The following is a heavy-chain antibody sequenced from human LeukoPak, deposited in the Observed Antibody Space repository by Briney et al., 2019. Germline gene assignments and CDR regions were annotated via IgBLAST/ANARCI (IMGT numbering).Heavy chain of an antibody. D-gene: IGHD2-15*01. CDR2: IYYSGST. J-gene: IGHJ4*02. CDR1: GGSISSYY. V-gene: IGHV4-59*12. Sequence: SETLSLTCTVSGGSISSYYWSWIRQPPGTGLEWIGYIYYSGSTNYNPSLKSRVTISVDTSKNQFSLKLSSVTAADTAVYYCARGPRVVSFDYWGQGTLVTVSS. CDR3: ARGPRVVSFDY.